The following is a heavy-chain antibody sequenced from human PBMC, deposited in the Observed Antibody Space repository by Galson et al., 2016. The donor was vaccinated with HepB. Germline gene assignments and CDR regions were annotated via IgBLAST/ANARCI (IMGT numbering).Heavy chain of an antibody. CDR2: ITISTSNI. D-gene: IGHD3-10*01. CDR3: ARGGASERYPMDV. CDR1: GFTFDTYT. Sequence: SLRLSCAASGFTFDTYTIHWVRRGPGKGLEWLSFITISTSNIYYADSVRGRLTISRDIANNSLYLQMNSLRNEDTAVYYCARGGASERYPMDVWGQGTTVTVSS. J-gene: IGHJ6*02. V-gene: IGHV3-48*02.